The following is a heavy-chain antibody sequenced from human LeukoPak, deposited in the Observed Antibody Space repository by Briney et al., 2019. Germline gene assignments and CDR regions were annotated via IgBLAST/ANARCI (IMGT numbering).Heavy chain of an antibody. CDR3: TRDRRDGYNYVDI. CDR1: GGSISSYY. J-gene: IGHJ4*02. D-gene: IGHD5-24*01. Sequence: KPSETLSLTCTVSGGSISSYYWSWIRQPPGKGLEWIAFVSFSGSTDYNPSLKSRVTISVDTSKNQFSLKLSSVTAADTAVYYCTRDRRDGYNYVDIWSQGTLVTVSS. V-gene: IGHV4-59*01. CDR2: VSFSGST.